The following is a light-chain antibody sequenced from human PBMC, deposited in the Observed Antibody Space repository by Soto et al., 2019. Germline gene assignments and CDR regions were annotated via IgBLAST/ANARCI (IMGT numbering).Light chain of an antibody. CDR1: SSDVGAYNY. CDR2: EVS. J-gene: IGLJ1*01. V-gene: IGLV2-14*01. CDR3: SSYTGAYTLV. Sequence: QSVLAQPASVSGSPGQSIAISCTGTSSDVGAYNYVSWYQQHPGKAPKLIVHEVSDRPSGVSDRFSGSKSGNTSALTISGLQDAEEADYYCSSYTGAYTLVFGTGTKVTVL.